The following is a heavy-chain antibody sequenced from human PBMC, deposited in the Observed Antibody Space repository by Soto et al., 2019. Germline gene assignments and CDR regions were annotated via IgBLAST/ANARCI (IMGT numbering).Heavy chain of an antibody. CDR2: IYHSGST. J-gene: IGHJ3*02. Sequence: QVQLQESGPGLVKPSGTLSLTCAVSGGSISSSNRWSWVRQPPGKGLEWIGEIYHSGSTNYNPSLKSRVTISVDKSKNQFSLKLSSVTAADTAVYYCARAYYYDSSGYYPILYAFDIWGQGTMVTVSS. CDR1: GGSISSSNR. D-gene: IGHD3-22*01. V-gene: IGHV4-4*02. CDR3: ARAYYYDSSGYYPILYAFDI.